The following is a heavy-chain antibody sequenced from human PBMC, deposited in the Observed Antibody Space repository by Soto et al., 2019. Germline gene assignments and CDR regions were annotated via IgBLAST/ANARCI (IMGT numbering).Heavy chain of an antibody. CDR1: GNTIATNN. V-gene: IGHV1-8*02. J-gene: IGHJ4*01. D-gene: IGHD3-10*01. CDR3: VRFVVSGTY. CDR2: INPNSGTT. Sequence: ASVKPCSKASGNTIATNNLNWGRQATGQELEWMGWINPNSGTTGYAQKFQDRLTLTRDTSVTTAYMELSSLTSAATAVYFCVRFVVSGTYWG.